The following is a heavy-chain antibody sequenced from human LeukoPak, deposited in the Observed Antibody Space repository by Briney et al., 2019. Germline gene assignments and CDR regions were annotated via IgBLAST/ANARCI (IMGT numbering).Heavy chain of an antibody. D-gene: IGHD1-20*01. CDR3: AKDRITGTDDY. CDR2: ISYDGSNK. V-gene: IGHV3-30*18. Sequence: RAGGSLRLSCAASGFTFSSYGMRWVRQAPGKGLEWVAVISYDGSNKYYADSVKGRFTISRDNSKNTLYLQMNSLRAEDTAAYYCAKDRITGTDDYWGQGTLVTVSS. J-gene: IGHJ4*02. CDR1: GFTFSSYG.